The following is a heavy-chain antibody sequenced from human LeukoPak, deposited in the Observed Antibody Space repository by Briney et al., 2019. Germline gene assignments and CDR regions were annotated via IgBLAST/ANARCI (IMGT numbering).Heavy chain of an antibody. D-gene: IGHD3-16*01. CDR3: ARDLRGYYFDY. CDR1: GFTFSDYY. J-gene: IGHJ4*02. CDR2: ISSSGNTI. Sequence: GGSLRLSCAASGFTFSDYYMSWVRQAPGKGPEWVSYISSSGNTIYYADSVKGRFTFSRDNAKNSLYLQMNSLRAEDTAVYYCARDLRGYYFDYWGQGTLVTVSS. V-gene: IGHV3-11*01.